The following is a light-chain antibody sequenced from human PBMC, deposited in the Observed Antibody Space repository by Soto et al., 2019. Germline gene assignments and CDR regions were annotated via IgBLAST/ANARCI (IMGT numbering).Light chain of an antibody. Sequence: EIVLTQSSGTLSLSPGERATLSCRASQSVSSSYLAWYQQKPGQAPRLLIYGASNRATGIPDRFSGSGSGTDFTLTISRLEPEDFAVYYCQQYGSSPTFGQGTKVDIK. CDR3: QQYGSSPT. V-gene: IGKV3-20*01. J-gene: IGKJ1*01. CDR1: QSVSSSY. CDR2: GAS.